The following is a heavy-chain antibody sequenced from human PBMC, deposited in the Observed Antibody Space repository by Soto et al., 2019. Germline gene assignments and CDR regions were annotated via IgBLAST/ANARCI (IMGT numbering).Heavy chain of an antibody. J-gene: IGHJ4*02. V-gene: IGHV3-23*01. CDR2: ISGSGGST. CDR3: ARDHNYYDSSGYYPGY. Sequence: GSLILSCASSGFPFSSYAMILVRPAPGKGLEWVSAISGSGGSTYYADSVKGRFTISRDNSKNTLYLQMNSLRAEDTAVYYCARDHNYYDSSGYYPGYWGQGTRVNVSA. D-gene: IGHD3-22*01. CDR1: GFPFSSYA.